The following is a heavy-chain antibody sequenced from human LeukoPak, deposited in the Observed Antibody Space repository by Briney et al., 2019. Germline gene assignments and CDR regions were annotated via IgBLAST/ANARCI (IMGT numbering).Heavy chain of an antibody. CDR3: ATYRQVLLPFES. CDR2: IFPSGGEI. V-gene: IGHV3-23*01. J-gene: IGHJ4*02. D-gene: IGHD2-8*02. CDR1: GFTFSSYA. Sequence: GGTLRLSCAASGFTFSSYAMIWVRQPPGKGLEWVSSIFPSGGEIHYADSVRGRFTISRDNSKSTLSLQMNSLRAEDTAIYYCATYRQVLLPFESWGQGTLVTVSS.